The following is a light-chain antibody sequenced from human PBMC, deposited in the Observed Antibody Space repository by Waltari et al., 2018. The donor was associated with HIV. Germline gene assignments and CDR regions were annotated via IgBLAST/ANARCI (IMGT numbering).Light chain of an antibody. J-gene: IGKJ1*01. CDR2: GAS. CDR1: QSVSSN. V-gene: IGKV3-15*01. Sequence: EIVMTQSPATLSVSPGERATPSCRASQSVSSNLAWYQQKSGQAPRLLIYGASTRATGSPARFSGSGSGTEFTLTISSLQSEDFVVYYCQQYNNWPRTFGQGTKVEI. CDR3: QQYNNWPRT.